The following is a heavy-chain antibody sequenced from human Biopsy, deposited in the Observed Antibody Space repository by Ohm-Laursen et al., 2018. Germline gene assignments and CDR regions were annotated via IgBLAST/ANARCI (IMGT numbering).Heavy chain of an antibody. Sequence: SSVKVSCKVSGYTLTDLSMHWVRQAPGKGLEWMGMSDPEDGQTIYAQNFQGRLTMTDDTSTDTAYMELSSLRSDDTAVYFCATDMGGREIPNYYAFDLWGQGTKVTVSS. CDR3: ATDMGGREIPNYYAFDL. CDR2: SDPEDGQT. V-gene: IGHV1-24*01. J-gene: IGHJ3*01. CDR1: GYTLTDLS. D-gene: IGHD3-22*01.